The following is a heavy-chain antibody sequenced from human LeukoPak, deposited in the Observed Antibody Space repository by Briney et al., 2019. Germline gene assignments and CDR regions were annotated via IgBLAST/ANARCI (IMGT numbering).Heavy chain of an antibody. V-gene: IGHV1-2*02. Sequence: GASVKVSCKAFGYTFTANYMHWVRQAPGQGLEYMGWINSNSGGTNYAQKFHGRVTMTRHTSISTVYMELSGLTSDDTAVYYCARDLGGNALDIWGQGTVVTVSS. CDR3: ARDLGGNALDI. D-gene: IGHD3-16*01. CDR1: GYTFTANY. J-gene: IGHJ3*02. CDR2: INSNSGGT.